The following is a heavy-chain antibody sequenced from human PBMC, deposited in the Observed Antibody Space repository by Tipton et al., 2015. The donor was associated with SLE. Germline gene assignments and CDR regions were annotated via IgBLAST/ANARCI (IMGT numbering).Heavy chain of an antibody. Sequence: GSLRLSCSASGFTFRSYTMHWVSQAPGKGLEDVSAISSNGGSTYYADSVKGRFTISRDNSENTLYLQMSSLRPEDTAVYYCVKEGIWDYWGQGTLVTVSS. J-gene: IGHJ4*02. CDR3: VKEGIWDY. CDR1: GFTFRSYT. CDR2: ISSNGGST. V-gene: IGHV3-64D*09.